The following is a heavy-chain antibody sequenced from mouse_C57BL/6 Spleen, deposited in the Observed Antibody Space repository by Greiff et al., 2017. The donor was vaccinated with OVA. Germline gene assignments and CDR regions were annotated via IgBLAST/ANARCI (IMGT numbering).Heavy chain of an antibody. V-gene: IGHV5-6*01. CDR3: ARLYGYDSFDY. D-gene: IGHD2-2*01. J-gene: IGHJ2*01. CDR2: ISSGGSYT. Sequence: EVQVVESGGDLVKPGGSLKLSCAASGFTFSSYGMSWVRQTPDKRLEWVATISSGGSYTYYPDSVKGRFTISRDNAKNTLYLQMSSLKSEDTAMYYCARLYGYDSFDYSGQGTTLTVSS. CDR1: GFTFSSYG.